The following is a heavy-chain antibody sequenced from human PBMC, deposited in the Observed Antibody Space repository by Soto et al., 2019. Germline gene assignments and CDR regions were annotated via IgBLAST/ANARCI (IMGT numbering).Heavy chain of an antibody. D-gene: IGHD3-22*01. Sequence: PGGSLRLSCAASGFTFSSYAMHWVRQAPGKGLEWVAVISYDGSNKYYADSVKGRFTISRDNSKNTLFLQMNSLRAEDTAVYYCARSYDSPYYYDSSGYYPTAYGYWGQGTLVTVSS. CDR3: ARSYDSPYYYDSSGYYPTAYGY. CDR1: GFTFSSYA. CDR2: ISYDGSNK. V-gene: IGHV3-30-3*01. J-gene: IGHJ4*02.